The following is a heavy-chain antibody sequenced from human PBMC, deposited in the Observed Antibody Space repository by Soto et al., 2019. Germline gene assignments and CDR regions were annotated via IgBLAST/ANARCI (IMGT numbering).Heavy chain of an antibody. J-gene: IGHJ4*02. CDR1: GGTFSSYA. CDR3: ARCVAVAPLIVVY. Sequence: GASVRVSCKASGGTFSSYAINWVRQAPGQGLEWMGWINPSNGNTKYAQKFQGRVTITRDESASTAYMELSSLRSEDTAVYYCARCVAVAPLIVVYWGQGTLVTVSS. V-gene: IGHV1-3*01. CDR2: INPSNGNT. D-gene: IGHD6-19*01.